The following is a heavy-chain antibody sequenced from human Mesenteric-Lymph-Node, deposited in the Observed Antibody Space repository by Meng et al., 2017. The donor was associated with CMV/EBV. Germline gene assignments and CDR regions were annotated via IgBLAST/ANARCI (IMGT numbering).Heavy chain of an antibody. CDR3: ASIDAFDI. CDR1: GFTFSSYG. Sequence: GESLKISCAASGFTFSSYGMHWVRQAPGKGLEWVAFIRYDGSNKYYADSVKGRFTISRDNSKNTLYLQMNSLRAEDTAVYYCASIDAFDIWGQGTMVTVSS. CDR2: IRYDGSNK. D-gene: IGHD1-14*01. J-gene: IGHJ3*02. V-gene: IGHV3-30*02.